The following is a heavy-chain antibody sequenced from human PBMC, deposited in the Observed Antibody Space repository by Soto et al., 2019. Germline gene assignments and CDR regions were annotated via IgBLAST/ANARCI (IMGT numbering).Heavy chain of an antibody. J-gene: IGHJ4*02. CDR1: GFTFSSYG. CDR3: ARGTRTYLVDY. V-gene: IGHV3-33*01. Sequence: GGSLRLSCAASGFTFSSYGMHWVRQAPGKGLEWVAVIWYDGSNKYYADFVKGRFTISRDNSKNTLYLQMNSLRAEDTAVYYCARGTRTYLVDYWGQGTLVTVSS. CDR2: IWYDGSNK.